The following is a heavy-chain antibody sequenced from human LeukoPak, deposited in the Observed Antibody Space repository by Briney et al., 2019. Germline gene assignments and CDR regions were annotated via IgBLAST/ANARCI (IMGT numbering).Heavy chain of an antibody. CDR2: IYYSGST. Sequence: SETLSLTCTVSGGSISGSSYYWGWIRQPPGKGLEWIGSIYYSGSTYYNPSLKSRVTISVDTSKNQFSLKLNSVTATDTAVYYCARYGSGSRSTADWFDPWGQGTLVTVSS. J-gene: IGHJ5*02. CDR1: GGSISGSSYY. D-gene: IGHD3-10*01. CDR3: ARYGSGSRSTADWFDP. V-gene: IGHV4-39*01.